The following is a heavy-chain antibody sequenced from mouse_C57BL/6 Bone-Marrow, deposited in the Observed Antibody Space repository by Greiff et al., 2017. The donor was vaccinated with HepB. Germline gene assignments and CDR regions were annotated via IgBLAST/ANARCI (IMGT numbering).Heavy chain of an antibody. V-gene: IGHV5-16*01. J-gene: IGHJ3*01. CDR2: INYDGSST. CDR3: ARWGLSRAWFAY. D-gene: IGHD3-3*01. CDR1: GFTFSDYY. Sequence: EVHLVESEGGLVQPGSSMKLSCTASGFTFSDYYMAWVRQVPEKGLEWVANINYDGSSTYYLDSLKSRFIISRDNAKNILYLQMSSLKSEDTATYYCARWGLSRAWFAYWGQGTLVTVSA.